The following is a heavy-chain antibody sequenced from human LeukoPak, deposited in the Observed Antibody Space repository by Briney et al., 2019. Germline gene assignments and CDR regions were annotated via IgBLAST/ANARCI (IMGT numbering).Heavy chain of an antibody. D-gene: IGHD3-9*01. J-gene: IGHJ4*02. CDR3: AIKRRYFGIL. V-gene: IGHV4-34*01. CDR1: GGSFSGYY. Sequence: SETLSLTCAVYGGSFSGYYWSWIRQPPGKGLEWIGEINHSGSTNYNPSLKSRVTISVDTSKNQFSLKLSSVTAADTAVYYCAIKRRYFGILWGQGTLVTVSS. CDR2: INHSGST.